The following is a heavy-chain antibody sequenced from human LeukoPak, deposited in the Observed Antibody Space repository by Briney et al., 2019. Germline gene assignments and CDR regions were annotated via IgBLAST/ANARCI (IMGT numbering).Heavy chain of an antibody. D-gene: IGHD1-26*01. CDR3: ARDKIVGPTTLDY. Sequence: GGSLRLSCAASRFSFSAFAMSWVRQAPGKGLEWVSTIDGSGETTYYADSVKGRFTISRDNSKNTLYLQMNSLRADDTAVYYCARDKIVGPTTLDYWGQGTLVTVSS. CDR2: IDGSGETT. CDR1: RFSFSAFA. J-gene: IGHJ4*02. V-gene: IGHV3-23*01.